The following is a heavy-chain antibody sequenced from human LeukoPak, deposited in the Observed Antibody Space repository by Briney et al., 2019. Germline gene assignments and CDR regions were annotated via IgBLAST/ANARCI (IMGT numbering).Heavy chain of an antibody. D-gene: IGHD6-13*01. CDR1: GYTFTSYG. CDR2: ISAYNGNT. CDR3: ARDQYSSSWYQYYFDY. V-gene: IGHV1-18*01. Sequence: ASVKVSCKASGYTFTSYGISWVRQAPGQGLEWMGWISAYNGNTNYAQKLQGRVTMTTDTSTSTAYMELRSLRSDDTAVYYCARDQYSSSWYQYYFDYWGQGTLVTVSS. J-gene: IGHJ4*02.